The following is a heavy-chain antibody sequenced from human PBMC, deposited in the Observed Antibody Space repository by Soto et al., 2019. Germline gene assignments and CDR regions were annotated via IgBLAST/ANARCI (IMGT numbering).Heavy chain of an antibody. CDR1: GYTFTGYY. CDR3: ARDCGVTTVLTNWFDP. Sequence: ASVKVSCKASGYTFTGYYIQWVRQAPGQGLEWMGWINPNTGGTYYAQKFEGRVTMTRDTSISTAYMELSILRSEDTAVYYCARDCGVTTVLTNWFDPWGQGTLVTVSS. V-gene: IGHV1-2*02. D-gene: IGHD4-17*01. CDR2: INPNTGGT. J-gene: IGHJ5*02.